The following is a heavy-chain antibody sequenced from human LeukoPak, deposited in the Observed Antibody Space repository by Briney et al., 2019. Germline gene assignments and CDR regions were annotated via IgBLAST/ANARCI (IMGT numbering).Heavy chain of an antibody. CDR3: ARDFGGGYYYAFDI. CDR1: GFTFSSSE. J-gene: IGHJ3*02. CDR2: ISTGGGTI. V-gene: IGHV3-48*03. Sequence: PGGSLRLSCAASGFTFSSSEMNWVRQAPGKGLEWVSYISTGGGTIHYADSVKGRFTISRDNAKNSLYLQMNSLRAEDTAVYYCARDFGGGYYYAFDIWGQGTMVTVSS. D-gene: IGHD1-26*01.